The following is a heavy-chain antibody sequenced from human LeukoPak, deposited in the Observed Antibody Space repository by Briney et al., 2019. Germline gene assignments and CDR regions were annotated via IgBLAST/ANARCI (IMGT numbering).Heavy chain of an antibody. CDR2: INEDGTEN. D-gene: IGHD3-9*01. V-gene: IGHV3-7*01. CDR1: GFTFNSYW. Sequence: GGSLRLSCVASGFTFNSYWMSWVRQAPGKGLEWVANINEDGTENYYVDSVRGRFTLSRDNAENSLYLQMSSLRAEDTAVYYCARDHHDVLTGYYSNYYNYYYMDVWGKGTTVTVSS. CDR3: ARDHHDVLTGYYSNYYNYYYMDV. J-gene: IGHJ6*03.